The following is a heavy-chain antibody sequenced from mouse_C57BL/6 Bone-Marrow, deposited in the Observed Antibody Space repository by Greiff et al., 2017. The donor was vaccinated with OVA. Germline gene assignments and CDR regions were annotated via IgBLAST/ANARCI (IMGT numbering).Heavy chain of an antibody. D-gene: IGHD2-12*01. CDR3: AKLYLTY. CDR1: GYTFTSYW. V-gene: IGHV1-59*01. Sequence: QVQLQQPGAELVRPGTSVKLSCKASGYTFTSYWMHWVKQRPGQGLEWIGVIDPSDSYTNYNQKLKGKATLTVDTSSSTAYMHLSSLTSEDSAVYYCAKLYLTYWGQGTLVTVSA. J-gene: IGHJ3*01. CDR2: IDPSDSYT.